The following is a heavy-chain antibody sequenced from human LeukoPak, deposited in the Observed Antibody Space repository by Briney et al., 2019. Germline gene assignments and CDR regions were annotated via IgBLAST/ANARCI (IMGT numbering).Heavy chain of an antibody. V-gene: IGHV3-73*01. CDR2: IGSKAYTYAT. J-gene: IGHJ4*02. Sequence: GGSLKLSCAASGFTFSGSAMHWVRQASGKGLEWVGRIGSKAYTYATAYAASVKGRFTISRDDSKNTAYLQMNSLNTEDTAVYYCITLGESSGWYPDYWGQGTLVTVSS. CDR3: ITLGESSGWYPDY. CDR1: GFTFSGSA. D-gene: IGHD6-19*01.